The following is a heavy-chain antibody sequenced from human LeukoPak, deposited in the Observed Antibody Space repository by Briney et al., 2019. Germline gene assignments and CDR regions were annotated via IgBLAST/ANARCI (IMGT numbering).Heavy chain of an antibody. Sequence: PGGSLRLSCAGSGFTFSSYAMSWVRQAPGKGLEWVSGISGSGGSTYYADSVKGRFSISRDNSKNTLYLQMNSLRAEDTALYYRAESFNDILTGYRRWGQGTLVTVSS. J-gene: IGHJ4*02. CDR3: AESFNDILTGYRR. V-gene: IGHV3-23*01. CDR2: ISGSGGST. D-gene: IGHD3-9*01. CDR1: GFTFSSYA.